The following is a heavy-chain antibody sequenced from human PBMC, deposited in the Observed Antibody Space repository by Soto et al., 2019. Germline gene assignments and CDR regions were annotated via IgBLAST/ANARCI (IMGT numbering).Heavy chain of an antibody. J-gene: IGHJ4*02. CDR3: AGGARGGGDY. Sequence: QVQLVYSGGGLVKPGGSLRISCAASGFTFSDYYMTWFRQAPGKGPECLSYMSSSGTDMYYADSVRGRFTISRDNAQNSVSLQRKSPRADDTAVYYWAGGARGGGDYWGQGTLVTVSS. V-gene: IGHV3-11*01. CDR2: MSSSGTDM. CDR1: GFTFSDYY. D-gene: IGHD3-10*01.